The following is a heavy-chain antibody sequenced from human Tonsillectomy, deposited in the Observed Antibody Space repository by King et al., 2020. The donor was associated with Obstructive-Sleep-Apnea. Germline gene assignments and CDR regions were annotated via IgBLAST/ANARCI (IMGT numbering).Heavy chain of an antibody. D-gene: IGHD2-21*02. J-gene: IGHJ4*02. V-gene: IGHV3-13*01. CDR1: GFTFSRYD. Sequence: VQLVESGGGLVQPGGSLRLSCAASGFTFSRYDMHWVRQATGKGLEWVSAIGTAGDTYYPGSVKGRFTISRENAKNSLYLQMNSLRAGDTAVYYCAREAAYCGGDCLDYWGQGTLVTVSS. CDR2: IGTAGDT. CDR3: AREAAYCGGDCLDY.